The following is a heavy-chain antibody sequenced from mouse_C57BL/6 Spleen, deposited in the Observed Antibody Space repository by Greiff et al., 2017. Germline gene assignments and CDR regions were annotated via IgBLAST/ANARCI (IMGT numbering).Heavy chain of an antibody. CDR1: GYSFTDYN. CDR3: ARSSGSSGYDY. CDR2: INPNYGTT. D-gene: IGHD3-2*02. Sequence: VQLKQPGPELVKPGASVKISCKASGYSFTDYNMNWVKQSNGKSLEWIGVINPNYGTTSYDQKFKGKATLTVDQSSSTAYMQLNSLTSEEAAVYYCARSSGSSGYDYWGQGTTLTGSS. V-gene: IGHV1-39*01. J-gene: IGHJ2*01.